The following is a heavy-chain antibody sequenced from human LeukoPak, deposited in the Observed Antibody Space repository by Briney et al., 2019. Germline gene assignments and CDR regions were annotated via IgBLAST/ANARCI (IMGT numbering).Heavy chain of an antibody. CDR1: GFTFSSYG. V-gene: IGHV3-30*02. CDR2: IRYDGSNK. J-gene: IGHJ6*03. D-gene: IGHD3-10*01. CDR3: ARGPYASGSNGRRGWVHYMDV. Sequence: PGGSLRLSCAASGFTFSSYGMHWVRQAPGKGLEWVAFIRYDGSNKYYADSVKGRFTISRDNAKNSLYLQMNSLRAEDTAVYYCARGPYASGSNGRRGWVHYMDVWGKGTTVTISS.